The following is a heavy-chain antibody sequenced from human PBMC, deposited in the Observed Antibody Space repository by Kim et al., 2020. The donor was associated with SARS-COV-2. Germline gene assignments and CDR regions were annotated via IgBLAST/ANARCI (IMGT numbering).Heavy chain of an antibody. CDR3: AKPSLGAYYYYGMDV. Sequence: DTMKGRFTISRDNSKNTLYLKMNSLRAEDTAVYYCAKPSLGAYYYYGMDVWGQGTTVTVSS. J-gene: IGHJ6*02. V-gene: IGHV3-23*01.